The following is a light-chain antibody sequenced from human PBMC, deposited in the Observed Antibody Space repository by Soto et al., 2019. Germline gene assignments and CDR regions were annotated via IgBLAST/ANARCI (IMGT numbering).Light chain of an antibody. Sequence: IQLTQSPSSLSASVGYRVTITCRASQGVTSYLAWYQQKPGKAPKLLIYAASTLQSGVPSRFSGSGSVTDFTLTISSLQPEDFATYYCLQINTYSFTFGPGTKVEIK. CDR2: AAS. V-gene: IGKV1-9*01. CDR3: LQINTYSFT. CDR1: QGVTSY. J-gene: IGKJ3*01.